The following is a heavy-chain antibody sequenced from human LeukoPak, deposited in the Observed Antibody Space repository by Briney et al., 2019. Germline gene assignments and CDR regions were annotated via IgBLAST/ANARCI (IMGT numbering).Heavy chain of an antibody. Sequence: GASVKVSCKASGYTFTGYYMHWVRQAPGQGLEWMGWINPNSGGTNYAQKFQGRVTMTRDTSISTAYMELSRLRSDDTAVYYCARDRYYYDSSGSSLHYVDVWGKGTTVTVSS. V-gene: IGHV1-2*02. CDR1: GYTFTGYY. CDR2: INPNSGGT. J-gene: IGHJ6*03. CDR3: ARDRYYYDSSGSSLHYVDV. D-gene: IGHD3-22*01.